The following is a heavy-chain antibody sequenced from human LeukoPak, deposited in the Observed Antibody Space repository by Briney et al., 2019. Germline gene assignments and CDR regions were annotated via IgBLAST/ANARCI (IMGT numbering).Heavy chain of an antibody. Sequence: PSETLSLTCTVSGGSISSSNYYWGWIRQPPGKGLEWIGSIYYSGSTYYNPSLKSRVTKSVDTSKNQFSLKLSSVTAADTAVYYCARAYYDSNGYYYCYFDYWGQGTLVSVSS. V-gene: IGHV4-39*01. J-gene: IGHJ4*02. CDR1: GGSISSSNYY. D-gene: IGHD3-22*01. CDR2: IYYSGST. CDR3: ARAYYDSNGYYYCYFDY.